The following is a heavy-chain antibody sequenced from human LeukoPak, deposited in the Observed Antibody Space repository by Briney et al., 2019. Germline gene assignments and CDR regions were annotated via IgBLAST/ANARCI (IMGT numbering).Heavy chain of an antibody. Sequence: ASVKVSCKTSGYTFTGYYLHWVRQAPGQGLEWMGWVHPNTGGIKYAQKFQGRVTMTRDTSISTAYMELSRLRSDDTAIYYCARGHANPGFWGQGTLITVSA. CDR2: VHPNTGGI. CDR1: GYTFTGYY. V-gene: IGHV1-2*02. D-gene: IGHD1-14*01. CDR3: ARGHANPGF. J-gene: IGHJ4*02.